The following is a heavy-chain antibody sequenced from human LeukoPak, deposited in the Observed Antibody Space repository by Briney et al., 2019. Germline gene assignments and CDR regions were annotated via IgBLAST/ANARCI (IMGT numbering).Heavy chain of an antibody. CDR1: GGTFSSYA. Sequence: SVKVSCKASGGTFSSYAISWVRQAPGQGLEWMGRIIPILGIANYAQKFQGRVTITRDTSASTAYMELSSLRSEDTAVYYCARDLGYELANWFDPWGQGTLVTVSS. D-gene: IGHD5-18*01. CDR3: ARDLGYELANWFDP. CDR2: IIPILGIA. J-gene: IGHJ5*02. V-gene: IGHV1-69*04.